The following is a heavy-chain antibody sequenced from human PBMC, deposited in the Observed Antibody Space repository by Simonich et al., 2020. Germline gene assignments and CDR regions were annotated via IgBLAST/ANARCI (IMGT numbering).Heavy chain of an antibody. CDR3: AKRSGVSITGTFDY. CDR2: ISGSGGST. D-gene: IGHD1-7*01. V-gene: IGHV3-23*01. Sequence: EVQLLEAGGGLVQPGGSLRLSCAASGFTFSSYAMSWVRQGPGKGLEWGSAISGSGGSTYYAESVKGRFTISRDNAKNTLYLQMNSLRAEDTAVYYCAKRSGVSITGTFDYWGQGTLVTVSS. CDR1: GFTFSSYA. J-gene: IGHJ4*02.